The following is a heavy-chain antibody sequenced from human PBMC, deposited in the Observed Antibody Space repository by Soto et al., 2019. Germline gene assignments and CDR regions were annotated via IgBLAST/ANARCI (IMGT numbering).Heavy chain of an antibody. J-gene: IGHJ6*02. CDR1: GGSISSHY. CDR2: IYYRGST. CDR3: ARDGREASGMDV. V-gene: IGHV4-59*11. Sequence: SETLSLTCTVSGGSISSHYWSWVRQAPGKGLEWIGHIYYRGSTSYNPSLRSRSTISVDTSNNQFSLKLNSVTTADTDVYYCARDGREASGMDVWGQGTKVTVSS.